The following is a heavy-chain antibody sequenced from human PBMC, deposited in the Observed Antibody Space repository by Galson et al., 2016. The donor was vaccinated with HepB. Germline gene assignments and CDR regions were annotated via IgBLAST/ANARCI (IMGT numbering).Heavy chain of an antibody. CDR1: GFPFSSYG. CDR3: AIARYCSTTSCYGYYFDY. CDR2: ISGSGGHT. J-gene: IGHJ4*02. Sequence: SLRLSCAASGFPFSSYGMSWVRQAPGKGLEWVSTISGSGGHTYYAESVRGRFTISRDNSKNTLYLQMNGLRAEDTAVYYCAIARYCSTTSCYGYYFDYWGQGTLVTVSS. V-gene: IGHV3-23*01. D-gene: IGHD2-2*01.